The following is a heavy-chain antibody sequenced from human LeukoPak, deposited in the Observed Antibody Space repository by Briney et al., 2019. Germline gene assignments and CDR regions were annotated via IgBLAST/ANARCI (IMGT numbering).Heavy chain of an antibody. CDR3: AKDAQRGFDYSNSLEY. D-gene: IGHD4-11*01. Sequence: PGRPLRLSCAASGFTFSHYGMHWVRQAPGKGLEWVAVIWNDGTNKYYSDSVKGRFTIYRDDSQNRVYLQMNSLRADDTALYYCAKDAQRGFDYSNSLEYWGQGALVTVSS. J-gene: IGHJ4*02. CDR1: GFTFSHYG. V-gene: IGHV3-33*06. CDR2: IWNDGTNK.